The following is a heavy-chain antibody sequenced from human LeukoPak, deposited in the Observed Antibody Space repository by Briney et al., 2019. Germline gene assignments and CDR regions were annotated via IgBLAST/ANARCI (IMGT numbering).Heavy chain of an antibody. D-gene: IGHD3-10*01. CDR2: ITNSGGST. CDR1: ALIFSSYA. V-gene: IGHV3-23*01. CDR3: TRSTNYYYGSGSYSKAPHYDYGMDV. J-gene: IGHJ6*02. Sequence: RRSLRLSCAPSALIFSSYAMAWDRQAPGEWLEWVSAITNSGGSTYYADSVNGRITNSSDNSKITVYLKMNSLRAEDTAVYYWTRSTNYYYGSGSYSKAPHYDYGMDVWGQGTTVTVSS.